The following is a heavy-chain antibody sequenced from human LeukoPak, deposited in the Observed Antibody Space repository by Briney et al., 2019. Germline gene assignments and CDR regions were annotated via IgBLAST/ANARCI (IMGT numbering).Heavy chain of an antibody. D-gene: IGHD2-2*01. CDR2: MNPNSGNT. J-gene: IGHJ3*02. CDR1: GYTFTSYD. CDR3: ARGQVGYDAFDI. V-gene: IGHV1-8*01. Sequence: ASVKVSCKASGYTFTSYDINWVRQTTGQGLEWMGWMNPNSGNTGYAQKFQGRVTMTRNTSISTAYMELSSLRSEDTAVYYCARGQVGYDAFDIWGQGTMVTVSS.